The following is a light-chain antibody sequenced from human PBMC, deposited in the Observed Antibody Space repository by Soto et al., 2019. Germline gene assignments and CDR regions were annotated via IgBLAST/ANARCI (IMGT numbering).Light chain of an antibody. J-gene: IGKJ1*01. CDR2: GAS. CDR1: QSVSSN. V-gene: IGKV3-15*01. CDR3: QQYNNWPPWT. Sequence: EIVMTQSPATLSVSPGERATLSCRASQSVSSNLAWYQQKPGQAPRLLIYGASTRATGIPARFSGRGSGTEFNLTISRLQSEDFAVYYCQQYNNWPPWTFGQGTKVEIK.